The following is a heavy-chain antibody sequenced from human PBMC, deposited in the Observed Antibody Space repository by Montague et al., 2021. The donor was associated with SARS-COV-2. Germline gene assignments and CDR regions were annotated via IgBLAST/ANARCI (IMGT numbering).Heavy chain of an antibody. D-gene: IGHD3-22*01. CDR2: ISYSGGT. Sequence: SETLSLTCTVSGASVRSGNSYWNWIRQPPGKGLEWIGYISYSGGTNYSPSLKSRVTISVDTSKNQLSLKVISATAADTAVYYCARIGYESVGYYHINPDWGQGTLVTVSS. J-gene: IGHJ1*01. V-gene: IGHV4-61*01. CDR3: ARIGYESVGYYHINPD. CDR1: GASVRSGNSY.